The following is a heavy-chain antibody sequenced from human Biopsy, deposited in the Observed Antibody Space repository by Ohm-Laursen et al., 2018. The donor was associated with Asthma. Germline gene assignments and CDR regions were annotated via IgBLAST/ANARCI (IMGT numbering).Heavy chain of an antibody. J-gene: IGHJ4*02. CDR3: ARARETTNYGDSDFDI. D-gene: IGHD2-8*01. CDR2: INPSGAGT. CDR1: GDSFSNYA. V-gene: IGHV1-46*01. Sequence: SSVKVSCKASGDSFSNYAISWVRQAPGQGLEWMGIINPSGAGTRYAEKFRGRLIVTRDASTRTAFMDLRSLRSDDTAIYFCARARETTNYGDSDFDIWGQGTLITVSS.